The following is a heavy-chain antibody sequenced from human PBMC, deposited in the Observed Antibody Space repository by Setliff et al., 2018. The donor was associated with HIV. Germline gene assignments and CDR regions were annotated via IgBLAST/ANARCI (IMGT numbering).Heavy chain of an antibody. CDR1: DDSIIRTSY. CDR3: TGDYNSGSNRFDY. CDR2: IYTSGST. V-gene: IGHV4-59*01. Sequence: SETLSLTCTVSDDSIIRTSYWSWIRQSPGKGLEWIGYIYTSGSTNYNPSLKSRVTIAVDTSKNQFSLKLSSVTAADTAVYYCTGDYNSGSNRFDYWGQGTPVTVSS. D-gene: IGHD3-10*01. J-gene: IGHJ4*02.